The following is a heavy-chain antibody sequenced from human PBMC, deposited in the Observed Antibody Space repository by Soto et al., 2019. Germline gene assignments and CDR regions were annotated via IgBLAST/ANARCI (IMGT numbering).Heavy chain of an antibody. CDR2: ISGSGVST. Sequence: EVQLLESGGGLVQPGGSLRLSCAASGFTFDTYAMTWVRQAPGKGLEWVSGISGSGVSTYYADSVKGRFTISRDNSKNTLYLQMNSLRAEETALYYCAKVSRAECYSDSDYWGQGTLVTVSS. D-gene: IGHD2-21*01. CDR1: GFTFDTYA. CDR3: AKVSRAECYSDSDY. J-gene: IGHJ4*02. V-gene: IGHV3-23*01.